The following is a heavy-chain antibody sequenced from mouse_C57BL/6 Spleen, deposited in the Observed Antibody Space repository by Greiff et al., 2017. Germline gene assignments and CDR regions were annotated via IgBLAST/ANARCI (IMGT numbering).Heavy chain of an antibody. CDR1: GYTFTSYW. V-gene: IGHV1-55*01. J-gene: IGHJ2*01. CDR3: ARGSTMITAGSTTVYCFDF. Sequence: QVQLQQPGAELVKPGASVKMSCKASGYTFTSYWITWVKQRPGQGLEWIGDIYPGSGSNNYNEKFKSKGTLTVDTSSSTAYMQLSSLTSVDSPVYYGARGSTMITAGSTTVYCFDFWGQGTTLTVSS. CDR2: IYPGSGSN. D-gene: IGHD2-4*01.